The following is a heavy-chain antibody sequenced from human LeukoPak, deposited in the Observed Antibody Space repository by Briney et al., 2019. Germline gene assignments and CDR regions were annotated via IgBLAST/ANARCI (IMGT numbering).Heavy chain of an antibody. Sequence: GRSLRLSCAASGFTFSSYSMNWVRQAPGKGQERVSYISISSSTIYYADSVKGRFTISRDNAKNSLYLQMNSLRAEDTAVYYCARVRFGLGGCDYWGQGTLATVSS. V-gene: IGHV3-48*01. CDR3: ARVRFGLGGCDY. CDR2: ISISSSTI. D-gene: IGHD3-10*01. CDR1: GFTFSSYS. J-gene: IGHJ4*02.